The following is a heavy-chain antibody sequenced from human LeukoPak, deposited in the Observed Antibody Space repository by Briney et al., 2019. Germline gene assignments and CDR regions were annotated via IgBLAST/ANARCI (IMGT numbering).Heavy chain of an antibody. V-gene: IGHV3-23*01. Sequence: GSPRLSCAASGFTFSSYAMSWVCQAPGKGLEWVSAISSSGGSTYYADSVKGRFTTARENSKNTLYLQMNSLRAEDTAVYYCAKDTLLYDSSGYYTFDYWGQGTPGTVSS. D-gene: IGHD3-22*01. CDR3: AKDTLLYDSSGYYTFDY. CDR2: ISSSGGST. CDR1: GFTFSSYA. J-gene: IGHJ4*02.